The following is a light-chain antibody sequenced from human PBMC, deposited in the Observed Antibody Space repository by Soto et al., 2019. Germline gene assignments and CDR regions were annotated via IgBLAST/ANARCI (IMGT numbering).Light chain of an antibody. Sequence: EIVLTQSPGTLPLSPGERATLSCRASQSVSSNYLVWYQQKPGQAPRPLIYGASSRATGIPDRFSGSGSGTDFTLTISRLEPEDFAVYYCQQYANSSFTFGKGTKLEIK. V-gene: IGKV3-20*01. CDR3: QQYANSSFT. J-gene: IGKJ2*01. CDR2: GAS. CDR1: QSVSSNY.